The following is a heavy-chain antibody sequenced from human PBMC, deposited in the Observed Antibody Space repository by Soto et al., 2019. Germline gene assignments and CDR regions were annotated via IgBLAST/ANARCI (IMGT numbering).Heavy chain of an antibody. J-gene: IGHJ4*02. CDR2: IYYSGTT. Sequence: QLQLRESGPGLVKPSETLSLTCTVSGGSIISNNHYWGWIRQPPGQGLEWIGNIYYSGTTYYNPSLKSRVTMSVDTSKGQFSLKLSSMTVADTAVYFCARRSTISRGFDYWGQGTLVTVSS. D-gene: IGHD3-9*01. V-gene: IGHV4-39*01. CDR3: ARRSTISRGFDY. CDR1: GGSIISNNHY.